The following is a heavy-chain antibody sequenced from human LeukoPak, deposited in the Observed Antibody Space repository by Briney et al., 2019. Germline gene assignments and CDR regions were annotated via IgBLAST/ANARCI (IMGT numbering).Heavy chain of an antibody. J-gene: IGHJ5*02. V-gene: IGHV3-30-3*01. CDR1: GFTFSSYA. Sequence: PGGSLRLSCAASGFTFSSYAMHWVRQAPGKGLEWVAVISYDGSNKYYADSVKGRFTISRDNSKNTLYLQMNSLRAEDTAVYYCAREKKGIAVAGLYNWFDPWGQGTLVTVSS. CDR3: AREKKGIAVAGLYNWFDP. CDR2: ISYDGSNK. D-gene: IGHD6-19*01.